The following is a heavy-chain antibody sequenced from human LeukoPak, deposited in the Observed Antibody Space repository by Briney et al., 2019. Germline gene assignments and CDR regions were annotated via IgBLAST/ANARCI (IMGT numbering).Heavy chain of an antibody. CDR2: ISAYNGNT. CDR1: GYTFTSYG. CDR3: ARSASGSYPYYYYYYYMDV. J-gene: IGHJ6*03. Sequence: ASVKVSCKASGYTFTSYGISWVRQAPGQGLEWMGWISAYNGNTNYAQKLQGRVTMTTDTSTSTAYMELRSLRSDDTAVYYCARSASGSYPYYYYYYYMDVWGKGTTVTISS. D-gene: IGHD1-26*01. V-gene: IGHV1-18*01.